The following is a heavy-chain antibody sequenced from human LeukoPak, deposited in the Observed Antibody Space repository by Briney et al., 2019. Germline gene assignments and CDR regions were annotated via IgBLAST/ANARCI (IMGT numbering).Heavy chain of an antibody. D-gene: IGHD3-22*01. V-gene: IGHV4-59*01. CDR2: IYYSGST. Sequence: SETLSLTCTVSGGSISSYYWSWIRQPPGKGLEWIGYIYYSGSTNYNPSLKSRVTISVDTSKNQFSLKLSSVTAADTAVYYCARGPNYDSSGYCSRWAFDIWGQGTMVTVSS. CDR3: ARGPNYDSSGYCSRWAFDI. J-gene: IGHJ3*02. CDR1: GGSISSYY.